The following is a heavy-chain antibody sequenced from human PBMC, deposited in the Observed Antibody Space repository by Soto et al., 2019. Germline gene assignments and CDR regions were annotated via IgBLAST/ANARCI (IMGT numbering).Heavy chain of an antibody. CDR2: IYPGDSDT. D-gene: IGHD5-18*01. J-gene: IGHJ6*02. CDR1: GYSFTSYW. Sequence: PGESLKISCKGSGYSFTSYWIGWVRQMPGKGLEWMGIIYPGDSDTRYSPSFQCQVTISADKSISTAYLQWSSLKASDTAMYYCARGPVDTAMDYYYYYGMDVWGQGTTVTVSS. V-gene: IGHV5-51*01. CDR3: ARGPVDTAMDYYYYYGMDV.